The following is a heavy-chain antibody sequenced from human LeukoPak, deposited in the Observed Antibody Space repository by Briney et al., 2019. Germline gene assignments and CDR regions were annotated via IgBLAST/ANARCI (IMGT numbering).Heavy chain of an antibody. D-gene: IGHD3-10*01. V-gene: IGHV3-74*01. CDR3: ASAPTDGSGLDY. J-gene: IGHJ4*02. CDR2: INSDGSST. CDR1: GFTFSSYW. Sequence: PGGSLRLSCAASGFTFSSYWMHWVRHAPGKGLVWVSRINSDGSSTSYADSVKGRFTISRDNAKNTLYLQMNSLRAEDTAVYYCASAPTDGSGLDYWGQGTLVTVSS.